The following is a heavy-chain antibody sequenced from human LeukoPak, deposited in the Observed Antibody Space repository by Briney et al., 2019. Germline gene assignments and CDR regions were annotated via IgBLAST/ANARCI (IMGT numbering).Heavy chain of an antibody. J-gene: IGHJ4*02. Sequence: ASVKVSCKASECTFTGYYMHWVRQAPGQGLEWMGWINPNSGATSYAQKFQGRVTMTREMSITTVYMELSRLRSDDTAVYYCARDPNIILLSGYFDFWGQGTLVTVSS. CDR2: INPNSGAT. CDR1: ECTFTGYY. D-gene: IGHD2-8*01. CDR3: ARDPNIILLSGYFDF. V-gene: IGHV1-2*02.